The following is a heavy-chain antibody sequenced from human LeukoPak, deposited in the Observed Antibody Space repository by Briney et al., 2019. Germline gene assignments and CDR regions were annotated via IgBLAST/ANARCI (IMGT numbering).Heavy chain of an antibody. D-gene: IGHD3-16*02. CDR1: GFSFSNYA. V-gene: IGHV3-23*01. CDR3: VNESHDFLWGIYREDPFYS. CDR2: ISGSGGDT. Sequence: GGSLRLSCAASGFSFSNYAMTWVRQAPGKGLEWVSVISGSGGDTLYADSVRGRFTISRANSRNTVYLQMNSLRREDTAVSYCVNESHDFLWGIYREDPFYSWGQGTLVTVSS. J-gene: IGHJ4*02.